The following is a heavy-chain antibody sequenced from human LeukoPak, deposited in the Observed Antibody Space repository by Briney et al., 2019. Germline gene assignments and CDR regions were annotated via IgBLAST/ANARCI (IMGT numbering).Heavy chain of an antibody. V-gene: IGHV3-64*01. D-gene: IGHD4-17*01. CDR3: ARGPYYGDYVDY. CDR2: ISSDGGSI. CDR1: GFTFSNYA. J-gene: IGHJ4*02. Sequence: PGGSLRLSCAASGFTFSNYAMHWVRQAPGRGLEYVSAISSDGGSIYYTSSVKGRFTISRDDSKNTLYLQMGSLRAEDMAVYYCARGPYYGDYVDYWGQGTLVTVSS.